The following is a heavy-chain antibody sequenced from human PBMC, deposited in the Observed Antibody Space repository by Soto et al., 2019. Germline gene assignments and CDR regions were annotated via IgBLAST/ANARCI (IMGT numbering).Heavy chain of an antibody. CDR3: ARRRISSGYDSQIFDY. J-gene: IGHJ4*02. D-gene: IGHD5-12*01. CDR2: IYYSGST. Sequence: SETLSLTCTVSGGSISSSSYYWGWIRQPPGKGLEWIGSIYYSGSTYYNPSLKSRVTISVDTSKNQFSLKLSSVTAADTAVYYCARRRISSGYDSQIFDYWGQGTLVTVSS. CDR1: GGSISSSSYY. V-gene: IGHV4-39*01.